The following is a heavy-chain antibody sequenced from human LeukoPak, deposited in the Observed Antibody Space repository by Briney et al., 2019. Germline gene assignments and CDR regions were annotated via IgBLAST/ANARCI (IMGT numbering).Heavy chain of an antibody. CDR3: ARDRGQKGGYYDAFDI. CDR1: GFTFSTYS. D-gene: IGHD3-22*01. J-gene: IGHJ3*02. Sequence: GGSLRLSCAASGFTFSTYSMNWLRLAPGKGLEWVSSISPDSNYKYYVDSVKGRFTISRDNAKSSLYLQMNSLRAEDTAVYYCARDRGQKGGYYDAFDIWGQGTMVTVSS. CDR2: ISPDSNYK. V-gene: IGHV3-21*01.